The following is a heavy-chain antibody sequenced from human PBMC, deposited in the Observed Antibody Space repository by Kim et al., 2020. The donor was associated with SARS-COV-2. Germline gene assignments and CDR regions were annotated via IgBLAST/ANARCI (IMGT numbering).Heavy chain of an antibody. D-gene: IGHD3-10*01. CDR2: INHSGST. V-gene: IGHV4-34*01. CDR1: GGSFSGYY. J-gene: IGHJ4*02. Sequence: SETLSLTCAVYGGSFSGYYWSWIRQPPGKGLEWIGEINHSGSTNYNPSLKSRVTISVDTSKNQFSLKLSSVTAADTAVYYCARVPARSSGSYPFDYWGQGTLVTVSS. CDR3: ARVPARSSGSYPFDY.